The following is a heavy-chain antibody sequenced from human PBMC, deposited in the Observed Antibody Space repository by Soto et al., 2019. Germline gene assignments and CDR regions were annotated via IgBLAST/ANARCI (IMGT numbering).Heavy chain of an antibody. CDR1: GGSVSSGSYY. V-gene: IGHV4-61*01. CDR3: ARESRSGGSCSFDY. Sequence: QVQLQESGPGLVKPSETLSLTCTVSGGSVSSGSYYWSWIRQPPGKGLEWIGYIYYSGSTNYNPSLKSRVTISVDTSKNQFSLKLSSVTAADTAVYYCARESRSGGSCSFDYWGQGTLVTVSS. J-gene: IGHJ4*02. CDR2: IYYSGST. D-gene: IGHD2-15*01.